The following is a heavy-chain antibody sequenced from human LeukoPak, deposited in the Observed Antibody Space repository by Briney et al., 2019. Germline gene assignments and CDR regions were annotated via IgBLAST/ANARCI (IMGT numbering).Heavy chain of an antibody. Sequence: SETLSLTCTVSGGSISSYYWSWIRQPAGKGLEWIGRIYTSGSTNYNPSLKSRVTMSVDTSKNQFSLKLNSVTAADTAVYYCASYPKYYGSEGWVAFDIWGLGTMVTVSS. J-gene: IGHJ3*02. CDR2: IYTSGST. D-gene: IGHD3-10*01. CDR3: ASYPKYYGSEGWVAFDI. CDR1: GGSISSYY. V-gene: IGHV4-4*07.